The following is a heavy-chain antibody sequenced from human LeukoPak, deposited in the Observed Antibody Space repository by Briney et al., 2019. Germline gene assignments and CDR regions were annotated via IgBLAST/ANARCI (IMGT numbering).Heavy chain of an antibody. V-gene: IGHV3-7*01. CDR3: ATPVGGVWSFDY. J-gene: IGHJ4*02. Sequence: PGGSLRLSCAASGFTFSNYWMTWVRQAPGKGLEWVANIKQDESEKYYVDFVKGRFTVSRDNSKNSVYLQMNSLRAEDTAMYYCATPVGGVWSFDYWGQGTLVTVSS. CDR1: GFTFSNYW. CDR2: IKQDESEK. D-gene: IGHD2-15*01.